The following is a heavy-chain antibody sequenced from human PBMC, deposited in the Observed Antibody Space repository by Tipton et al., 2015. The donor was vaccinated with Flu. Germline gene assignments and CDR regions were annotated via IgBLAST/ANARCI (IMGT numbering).Heavy chain of an antibody. CDR3: AKVIPEKVSGLDY. CDR2: ISGGGGGT. V-gene: IGHV3-23*01. J-gene: IGHJ4*02. Sequence: SLRLSCTASGFTFSIYAVSWVRQAPGKRLEWISDISGGGGGTYYADSVKGRFTISRDNSKNMLYLRMNSLSAEDTAIYYCAKVIPEKVSGLDYWGQGTLVTVSS. CDR1: GFTFSIYA. D-gene: IGHD5/OR15-5a*01.